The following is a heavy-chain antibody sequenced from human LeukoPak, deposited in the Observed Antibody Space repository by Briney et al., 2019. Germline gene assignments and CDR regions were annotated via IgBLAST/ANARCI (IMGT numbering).Heavy chain of an antibody. J-gene: IGHJ4*02. CDR3: ARDLGSGADY. CDR1: GGSISSYY. Sequence: PSETLSLTCTVSGGSISSYYWSWTRQPPGKGLEWIGYIYYSGSTNYNPSLKSRVTISVDTSKNRFSLKLSSVTAADTAVYYCARDLGSGADYWGQGTLVTVSS. V-gene: IGHV4-59*01. D-gene: IGHD3-10*01. CDR2: IYYSGST.